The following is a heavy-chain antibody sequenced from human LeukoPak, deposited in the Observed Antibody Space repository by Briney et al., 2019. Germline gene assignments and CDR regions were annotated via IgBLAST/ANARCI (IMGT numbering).Heavy chain of an antibody. CDR1: GFSFSSYA. CDR3: ARQESRNYYYEGLDY. Sequence: GRSLRLSCAASGFSFSSYAVHWVRQAPGKGLEWVALISYNGGKKDYADSVKGRFTIDRDNSKNTVYLQMNSLRPDDTAIYFCARQESRNYYYEGLDYWGQGNLVTVSS. J-gene: IGHJ4*02. V-gene: IGHV3-30*04. CDR2: ISYNGGKK. D-gene: IGHD3-22*01.